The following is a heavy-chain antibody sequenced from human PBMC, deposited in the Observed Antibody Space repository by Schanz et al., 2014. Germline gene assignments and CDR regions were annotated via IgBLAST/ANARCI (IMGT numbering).Heavy chain of an antibody. CDR3: ARDGEAAAGWDY. Sequence: QVQLVQSGAEVKKPGSSVKVSCKASGGTFSSSTLTWVRQAPGQGLEWMGIINPSGGSTSYAQKFQGRVTMTRDTSTSTVCMELSSLRSEDTAVYYCARDGEAAAGWDYWGQGTLVTVSS. D-gene: IGHD6-13*01. CDR1: GGTFSSST. J-gene: IGHJ4*02. CDR2: INPSGGST. V-gene: IGHV1-46*03.